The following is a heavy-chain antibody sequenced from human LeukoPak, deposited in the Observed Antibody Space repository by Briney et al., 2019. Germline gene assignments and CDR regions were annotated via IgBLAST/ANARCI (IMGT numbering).Heavy chain of an antibody. D-gene: IGHD4-17*01. J-gene: IGHJ4*02. V-gene: IGHV3-21*04. CDR3: ANPARTTVTTQPIDY. Sequence: GGSLRLSCAASGFTFSSYSMNWVRQAPGKGLEWVSSISSSSSYIYYADSVKGRFTISRDNSKNTLYLQMNSLRAEDTAVYYCANPARTTVTTQPIDYWGQGTLVTVSS. CDR2: ISSSSSYI. CDR1: GFTFSSYS.